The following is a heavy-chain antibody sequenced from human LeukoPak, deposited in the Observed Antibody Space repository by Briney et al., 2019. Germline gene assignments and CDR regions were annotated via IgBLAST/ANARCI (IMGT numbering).Heavy chain of an antibody. D-gene: IGHD1-26*01. CDR2: IYYSGST. Sequence: SETLSLTCTVSGGSVNSGSYYWNWIRQPPGKGLEWIGYIYYSGSTDYNPSLKSRVTISVDTSKNQFSLKLSSVTAADTAVYYCARAAYSGSYHSDYWGQGTLVTVSS. CDR1: GGSVNSGSYY. J-gene: IGHJ4*02. V-gene: IGHV4-61*01. CDR3: ARAAYSGSYHSDY.